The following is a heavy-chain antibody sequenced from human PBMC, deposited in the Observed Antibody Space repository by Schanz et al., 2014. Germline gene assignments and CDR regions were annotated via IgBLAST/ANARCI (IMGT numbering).Heavy chain of an antibody. J-gene: IGHJ4*02. CDR2: ISDRGDGT. V-gene: IGHV3-23*04. CDR1: GFTFTTFA. Sequence: EVRLVESGGGLVQSGGSLRLSCATSGFTFTTFAMTWVRQAPGKGLEWVSGISDRGDGTNYGDSVRGRFTISRDNSRNTVYLQMNNVGVDDTATYYCVKTDAGWRFDYWGQGTLVIVSS. D-gene: IGHD6-19*01. CDR3: VKTDAGWRFDY.